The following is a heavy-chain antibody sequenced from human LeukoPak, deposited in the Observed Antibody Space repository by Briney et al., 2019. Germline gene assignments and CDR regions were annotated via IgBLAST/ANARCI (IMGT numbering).Heavy chain of an antibody. Sequence: GGPLRLSCAASGFTSSSYSMNWVRQAPGKGLEWVSSISSSSSYIYYADSVKGRFTISRDNARNSLYLQMNSLRAEDTAVYYCVRGKANYGSGSDVWGKGTTVTVSS. J-gene: IGHJ6*04. V-gene: IGHV3-21*01. CDR1: GFTSSSYS. CDR3: VRGKANYGSGSDV. CDR2: ISSSSSYI. D-gene: IGHD3-10*01.